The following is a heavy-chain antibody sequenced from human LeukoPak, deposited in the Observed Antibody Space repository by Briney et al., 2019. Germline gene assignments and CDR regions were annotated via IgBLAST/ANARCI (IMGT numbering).Heavy chain of an antibody. CDR2: INPNSGGT. CDR3: ARPPSQSHAYYYYMDV. Sequence: GASVKVSCKASGYTFTGYYMHWVRQAPGQGLEWMGWINPNSGGTNYAQKFQGRVTMTRDTSISTAYMELSRLRSDDTAVYYYARPPSQSHAYYYYMDVWGKGTTVTVSS. J-gene: IGHJ6*03. V-gene: IGHV1-2*02. CDR1: GYTFTGYY.